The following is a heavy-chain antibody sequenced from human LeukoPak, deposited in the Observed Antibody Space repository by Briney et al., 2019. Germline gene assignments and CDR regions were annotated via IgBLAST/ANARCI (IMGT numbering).Heavy chain of an antibody. Sequence: SVKVSCKASGYTFTSYGISWVRQAPGQGLEWMGWISAYNGNTNYAQKLQGRVTMTTDTSTSTAYMELRSLRSDDTAVYYCARSISYRSDDPGHNWFDPWGQGTLVTVSS. CDR1: GYTFTSYG. V-gene: IGHV1-18*01. CDR2: ISAYNGNT. D-gene: IGHD2-21*01. CDR3: ARSISYRSDDPGHNWFDP. J-gene: IGHJ5*02.